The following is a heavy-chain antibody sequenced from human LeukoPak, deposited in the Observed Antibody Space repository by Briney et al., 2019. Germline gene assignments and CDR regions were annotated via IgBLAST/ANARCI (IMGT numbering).Heavy chain of an antibody. D-gene: IGHD2-2*01. V-gene: IGHV5-51*01. CDR1: GYSFTSYW. J-gene: IGHJ6*02. Sequence: GESLKISCKGSGYSFTSYWIGWVRQMPGKGLEWMGIIYPGDSDTRYSPSFQGQVTISADKSISTAYLQWSSLKASDTAMYYCAKFRTPADYYYYYGMDVWGQGTTVTVSS. CDR2: IYPGDSDT. CDR3: AKFRTPADYYYYYGMDV.